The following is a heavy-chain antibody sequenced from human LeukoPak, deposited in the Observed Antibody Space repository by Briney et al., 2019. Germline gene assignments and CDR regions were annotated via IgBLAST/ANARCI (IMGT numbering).Heavy chain of an antibody. Sequence: PSETLSLTCTVSGGYISSYYWSWIRQPAGKGLEWIGRIYSSGTITYNPSLQSRVNMSVDTSKNQFSLKLTSVTAADTAVYYCARDSGTTGEVKCDPWGQGTLVTVSS. CDR1: GGYISSYY. CDR3: ARDSGTTGEVKCDP. J-gene: IGHJ5*02. CDR2: IYSSGTI. D-gene: IGHD3-10*01. V-gene: IGHV4-4*07.